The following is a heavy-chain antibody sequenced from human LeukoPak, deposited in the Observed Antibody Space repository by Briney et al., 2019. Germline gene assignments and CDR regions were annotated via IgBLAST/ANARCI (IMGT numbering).Heavy chain of an antibody. J-gene: IGHJ4*02. V-gene: IGHV4-59*01. D-gene: IGHD4-17*01. CDR3: ARVKYTVTTGYNFDY. CDR1: GASISSYY. CDR2: VYYSGTT. Sequence: SETLSLTCNVSGASISSYYWSWIRQPPGKGLEWIGYVYYSGTTNYNPSLKSRVTLSVDTSKNQFSLKLSSVTAADTAVYYCARVKYTVTTGYNFDYWGQGTLVTVSS.